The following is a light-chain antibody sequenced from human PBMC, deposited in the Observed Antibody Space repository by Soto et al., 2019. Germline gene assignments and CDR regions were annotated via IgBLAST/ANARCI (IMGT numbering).Light chain of an antibody. CDR3: QQRSDWPRELT. CDR1: QSVSRS. V-gene: IGKV3-11*01. Sequence: EIVLTQSPATLSLSPGERATLSCRASQSVSRSLAWYQQKPGQAPRLLIYDASNRATGIPARFSGSGSGTDFTLTISSLEPEDFAVYYCQQRSDWPRELTFGGGTKVEIK. J-gene: IGKJ4*01. CDR2: DAS.